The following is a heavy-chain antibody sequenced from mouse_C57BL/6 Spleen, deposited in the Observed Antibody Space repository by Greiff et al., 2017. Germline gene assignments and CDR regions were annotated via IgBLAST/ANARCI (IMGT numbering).Heavy chain of an antibody. CDR2: IYPSDSET. CDR3: ARLITTGWYFDV. J-gene: IGHJ1*03. D-gene: IGHD1-1*01. CDR1: GYTFTSYW. Sequence: QVQLQQPGAELVRPGSSVKLSCKASGYTFTSYWMDWVKQRPGQGLEWIGNIYPSDSETHYNQKFKDKATLTVDKSSSTAYMQLSSLTSEDSAVYYCARLITTGWYFDVWGTGTTVTVSS. V-gene: IGHV1-61*01.